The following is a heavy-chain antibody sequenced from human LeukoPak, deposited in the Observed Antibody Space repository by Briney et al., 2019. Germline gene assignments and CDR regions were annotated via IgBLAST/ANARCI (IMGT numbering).Heavy chain of an antibody. D-gene: IGHD2-15*01. CDR3: AITDCSGGSCYSRRLNY. CDR2: INHSGST. V-gene: IGHV4-39*07. J-gene: IGHJ4*02. Sequence: PSETLSLTCTVSGGSISSSSYYWGWIRQPPGKGLEWIGEINHSGSTNYNPSLKSRVTISVDTSKNQFSLKLSSVTAADTAVYYCAITDCSGGSCYSRRLNYWGQGTLVTVSS. CDR1: GGSISSSSYY.